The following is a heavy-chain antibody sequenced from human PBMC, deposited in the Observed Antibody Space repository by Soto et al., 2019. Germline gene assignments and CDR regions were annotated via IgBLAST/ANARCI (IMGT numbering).Heavy chain of an antibody. J-gene: IGHJ6*02. CDR2: IWYDGSNK. CDR3: ARDYSGSYPFYYYYCGMDV. D-gene: IGHD1-26*01. V-gene: IGHV3-33*01. CDR1: GFTFSSYG. Sequence: GGSLRLSCAASGFTFSSYGMHWVRQAPGKGLEWVAVIWYDGSNKYYADSVKGRFTISRDNSKNTLYLQMNSLRAEDTAVYYCARDYSGSYPFYYYYCGMDVWGQGTTVTVS.